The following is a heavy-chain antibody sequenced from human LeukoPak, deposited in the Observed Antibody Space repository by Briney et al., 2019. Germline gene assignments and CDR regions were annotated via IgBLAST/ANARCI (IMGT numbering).Heavy chain of an antibody. V-gene: IGHV3-7*01. CDR3: ARGGYSFDY. CDR2: LHADGVEQ. J-gene: IGHJ4*02. CDR1: GYSLSGYW. Sequence: GGSLRLSCAASGYSLSGYWMTWVRQAPGKGLEWVARLHADGVEQNYVDSVTGRFTMSRDNAKNSLDLQMNSLRVEDTAVYYCARGGYSFDYLGQGTLVAVSS. D-gene: IGHD5-18*01.